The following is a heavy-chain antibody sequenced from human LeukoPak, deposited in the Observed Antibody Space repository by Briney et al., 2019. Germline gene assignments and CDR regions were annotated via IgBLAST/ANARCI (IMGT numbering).Heavy chain of an antibody. CDR1: RYTFPSYY. CDR2: INPSGGST. V-gene: IGHV1-46*01. Sequence: GAAVNDSCKASRYTFPSYYMHSVRQAPGQGLEWMGIINPSGGSTSYAQKFQGRVTMPRDTSTSTVYMELSSLRSEDTAVYYCARAYYDSSGSGYFDYWGQGTLVTVSS. D-gene: IGHD3-22*01. J-gene: IGHJ4*02. CDR3: ARAYYDSSGSGYFDY.